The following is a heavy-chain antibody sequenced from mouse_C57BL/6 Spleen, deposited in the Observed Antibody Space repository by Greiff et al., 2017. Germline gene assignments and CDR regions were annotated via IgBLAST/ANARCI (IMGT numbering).Heavy chain of an antibody. CDR1: GYAFSSSW. CDR2: IYPGDGDT. Sequence: QVQLQQSGPELVKPGASVRISCKASGYAFSSSWMNWVKQRPGKGLEWIGRIYPGDGDTNYNGKFKGKATLTADKSSSTAYMQLSSLTSEDSAVYFCARRGDSKETMDYWGQGTSVTVSS. D-gene: IGHD2-5*01. CDR3: ARRGDSKETMDY. J-gene: IGHJ4*01. V-gene: IGHV1-82*01.